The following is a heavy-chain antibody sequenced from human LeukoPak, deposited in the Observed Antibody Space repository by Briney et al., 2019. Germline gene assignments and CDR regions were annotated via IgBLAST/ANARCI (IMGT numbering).Heavy chain of an antibody. CDR2: IIPIFGTA. J-gene: IGHJ4*02. D-gene: IGHD4-17*01. Sequence: SVKVSCKASGGTFISYAISWVRQAPGQGLEWMGGIIPIFGTANYAQKFQGRVTITTDESTSTAYMELSSPRSEDTAVYYCARGMTVTTSFDYWGQGTLVTVSS. CDR3: ARGMTVTTSFDY. V-gene: IGHV1-69*05. CDR1: GGTFISYA.